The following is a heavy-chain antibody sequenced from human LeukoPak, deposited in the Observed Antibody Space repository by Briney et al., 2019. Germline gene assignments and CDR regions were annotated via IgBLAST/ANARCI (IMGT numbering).Heavy chain of an antibody. CDR1: GSTFSSYG. CDR2: IRYDGSNK. Sequence: GGSLRLSCAASGSTFSSYGMYWVRQAPGKGLEWVAFIRYDGSNKYYADSVRGRFTISRDNSKSTLSLQMNSLRAEDTAIYYCATYRQVLLPFESWGQGTLVTVSS. V-gene: IGHV3-30*02. D-gene: IGHD2-8*02. J-gene: IGHJ4*02. CDR3: ATYRQVLLPFES.